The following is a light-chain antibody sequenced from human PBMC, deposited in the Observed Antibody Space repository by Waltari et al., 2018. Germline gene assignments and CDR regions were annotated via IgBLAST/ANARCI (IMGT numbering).Light chain of an antibody. J-gene: IGKJ1*01. CDR1: QSIRSN. CDR2: GAS. V-gene: IGKV3-15*01. Sequence: EIVMTQSPATMSVFPGDRATLSCRASQSIRSNLAWYQHKPGQAPRLLIYGASTRATGIPARFSGSASGTEFTLTISSLQSEDFAVYFCQQYDNWLGTFGQGTKVEIK. CDR3: QQYDNWLGT.